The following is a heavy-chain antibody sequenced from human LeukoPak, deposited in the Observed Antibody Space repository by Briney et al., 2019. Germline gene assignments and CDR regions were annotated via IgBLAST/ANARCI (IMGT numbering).Heavy chain of an antibody. Sequence: AGSLSLSCAASGFTFNNAWMSWVRQAPGQGLEWVGRIKSKTDGGTTDYAAPVKGRFTISSAASKKTLFLQMNSLKTEDTAAYYCTTALYCGGGSLYSIFDNGFDAWGQGTLVTVSS. CDR1: GFTFNNAW. J-gene: IGHJ5*02. V-gene: IGHV3-15*01. D-gene: IGHD2-15*01. CDR2: IKSKTDGGTT. CDR3: TTALYCGGGSLYSIFDNGFDA.